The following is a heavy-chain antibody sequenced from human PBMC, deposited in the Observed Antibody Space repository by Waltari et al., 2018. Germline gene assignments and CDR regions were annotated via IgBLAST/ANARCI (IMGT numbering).Heavy chain of an antibody. CDR1: GFTFRSYW. J-gene: IGHJ3*01. V-gene: IGHV3-7*04. CDR3: ARPFRSGWYDGSFDV. D-gene: IGHD6-19*01. CDR2: IKQDGSEK. Sequence: EVQLVESGGGLVQPGGSLRLSCAASGFTFRSYWMTWVRQAPGKGLEWVANIKQDGSEKSDVDSVKGRFLMSRDNAKNSLSLQMNSLKAEDTAVYYCARPFRSGWYDGSFDVWGQGTMVTVSS.